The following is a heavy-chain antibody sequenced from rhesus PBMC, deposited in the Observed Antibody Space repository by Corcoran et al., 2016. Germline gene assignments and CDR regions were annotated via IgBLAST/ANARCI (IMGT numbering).Heavy chain of an antibody. CDR1: GDSVSSNSAT. D-gene: IGHD3-34*01. J-gene: IGHJ4*01. Sequence: QVQLQESGPGLVKPSQTLSLTCAISGDSVSSNSATLNWIRQSPSRGLEWLGRQYYSSKWYNDYAHSMQNRISISPDTSKNQFSLQLNSVTPEDMAVYYCTRDGPTGVITFDYWGQGALVTVSS. V-gene: IGHV6-1*01. CDR3: TRDGPTGVITFDY. CDR2: QYYSSKWYN.